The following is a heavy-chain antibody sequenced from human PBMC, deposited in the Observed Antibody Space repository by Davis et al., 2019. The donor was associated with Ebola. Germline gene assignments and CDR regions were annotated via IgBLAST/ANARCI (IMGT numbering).Heavy chain of an antibody. J-gene: IGHJ6*02. CDR2: ISSSGSTI. CDR3: AKAEARGVGPWGMDV. Sequence: GESLKISCAASGFTFSSYGMHWVRQAPGKGLEWVSYISSSGSTIYYADSVKGRFTISRDNAKNSLYLQMNSLRAEDTAVYYCAKAEARGVGPWGMDVWGQGTTVTVSS. V-gene: IGHV3-48*04. D-gene: IGHD2-15*01. CDR1: GFTFSSYG.